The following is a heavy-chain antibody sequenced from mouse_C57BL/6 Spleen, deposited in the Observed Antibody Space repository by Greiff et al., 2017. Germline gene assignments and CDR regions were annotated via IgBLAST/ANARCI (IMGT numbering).Heavy chain of an antibody. CDR1: GYTFTDYN. CDR2: INPNNGGT. CDR3: ARGRYYGSSSYWYFDV. Sequence: DVQLQESGPELVKPGASVKIPCKASGYTFTDYNMDWVKQSHGKSLEWIGDINPNNGGTIYNQKFKGKATLTVDKSSSTAYMELRSLTSEDTAVYYCARGRYYGSSSYWYFDVWGTGTTVTVSS. V-gene: IGHV1-18*01. D-gene: IGHD1-1*01. J-gene: IGHJ1*03.